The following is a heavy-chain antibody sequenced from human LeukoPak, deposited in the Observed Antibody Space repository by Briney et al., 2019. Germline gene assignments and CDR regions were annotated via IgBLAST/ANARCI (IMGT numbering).Heavy chain of an antibody. CDR3: ARVFGNTCFDY. Sequence: PSETLSLTCTVSGGSISSYYWSWIRQPPGKGLEWIGYIYYSGSTNYNPSLKSRVTISVDTSKNQFSLKLSSVTAADTAVYYCARVFGNTCFDYWGQGVLVTVSS. CDR1: GGSISSYY. CDR2: IYYSGST. D-gene: IGHD3-10*02. J-gene: IGHJ4*02. V-gene: IGHV4-59*08.